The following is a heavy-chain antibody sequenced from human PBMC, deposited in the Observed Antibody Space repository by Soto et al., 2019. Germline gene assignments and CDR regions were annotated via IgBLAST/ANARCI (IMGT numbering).Heavy chain of an antibody. CDR2: ISAYNGNT. CDR3: AIKRITMVRGVIAYFDY. D-gene: IGHD3-10*01. Sequence: ASVKLSCKASGYTFTSDGISWVRQAPGQGLEWMGWISAYNGNTNYAQKLQGRVTMTTDTSTSTAYMELRSLRSDDTAVYYCAIKRITMVRGVIAYFDYWGQGTLVTVSS. J-gene: IGHJ4*02. CDR1: GYTFTSDG. V-gene: IGHV1-18*01.